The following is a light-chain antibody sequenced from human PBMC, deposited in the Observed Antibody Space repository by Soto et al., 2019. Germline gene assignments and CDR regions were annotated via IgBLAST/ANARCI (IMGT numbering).Light chain of an antibody. CDR2: RAS. CDR3: QQYKSYSQYT. CDR1: ESISRW. V-gene: IGKV1-5*03. Sequence: DILMTQSPSTLSASVGDRVTITCRASESISRWLAWYQQKPGQAPKLLIHRASTLATGVPSRISGSGSGTDFTLTISNLQPDDFANYYCQQYKSYSQYTFGQGTKVDIK. J-gene: IGKJ2*01.